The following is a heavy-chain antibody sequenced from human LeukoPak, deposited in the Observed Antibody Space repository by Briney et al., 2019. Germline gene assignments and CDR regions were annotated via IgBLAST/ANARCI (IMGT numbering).Heavy chain of an antibody. V-gene: IGHV3-7*01. J-gene: IGHJ4*02. CDR3: TRDGPSGNHY. D-gene: IGHD1-26*01. Sequence: PGGSLRLSCAASGFTFSDYWMTWVRQAPGKGLEWVANINQDGSGKYYVDSMKGRFTISRDNAKNSLYLQMNSLRAEDTAVYYCTRDGPSGNHYWGQGTLVTVSS. CDR1: GFTFSDYW. CDR2: INQDGSGK.